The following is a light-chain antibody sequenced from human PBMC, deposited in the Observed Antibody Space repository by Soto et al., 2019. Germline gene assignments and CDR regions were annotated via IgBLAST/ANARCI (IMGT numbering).Light chain of an antibody. CDR1: QSVSSGY. CDR3: QHYGSSPYT. J-gene: IGKJ2*01. Sequence: IVLTQSPGTLSLSPGERATLSCRASQSVSSGYLAWYQQRPGQAPRLLIYGASSRTTGIRHRFSGSVSGTDFTLTISRLEPEDFAVYYCQHYGSSPYTFGQGTKLEIK. CDR2: GAS. V-gene: IGKV3-20*01.